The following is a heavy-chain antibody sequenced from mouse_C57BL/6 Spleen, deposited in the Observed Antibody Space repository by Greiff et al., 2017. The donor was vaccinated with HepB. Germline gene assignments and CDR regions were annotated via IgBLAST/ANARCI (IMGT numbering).Heavy chain of an antibody. Sequence: VHLVESGPGLVQPSQSLSITCTVSGFSLTSYGVHWVRQSPGTGLEWPGVIWSGGSTDYNAAFISRLSISKDNSKSQVFFIMNSLQADDTAIYYCASYEDYDYYAMDYWSQGASVTVAS. J-gene: IGHJ4*01. D-gene: IGHD2-4*01. V-gene: IGHV2-2*01. CDR2: IWSGGST. CDR3: ASYEDYDYYAMDY. CDR1: GFSLTSYG.